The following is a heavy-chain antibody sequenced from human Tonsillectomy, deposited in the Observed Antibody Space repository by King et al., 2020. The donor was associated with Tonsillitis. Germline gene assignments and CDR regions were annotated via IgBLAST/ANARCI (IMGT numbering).Heavy chain of an antibody. CDR3: AKDRRGSGGSCYSCYFDY. V-gene: IGHV3-23*04. D-gene: IGHD2-15*01. Sequence: VQLVESGGGLVQPGGSLRLSCAASGFTFSSYAMSWVRQAPGKGLEWVSAISGIGCSTYYADSVKGRFTISRDNSKNTRYLQMNSLRAEDTAVYYCAKDRRGSGGSCYSCYFDYWGQGTLVTVSS. CDR1: GFTFSSYA. CDR2: ISGIGCST. J-gene: IGHJ4*02.